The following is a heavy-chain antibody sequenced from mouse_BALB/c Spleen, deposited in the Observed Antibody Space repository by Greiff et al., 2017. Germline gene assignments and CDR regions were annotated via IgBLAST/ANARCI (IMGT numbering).Heavy chain of an antibody. CDR1: GYTFTSYN. J-gene: IGHJ3*01. CDR2: IYPGNGDT. V-gene: IGHV1-12*01. CDR3: ARTDRSAWFAY. D-gene: IGHD2-14*01. Sequence: QVQLQQPGAELVKPGASVKLSCKASGYTFTSYNMHWVKQTPGQGLEWIGAIYPGNGDTSYNQKFKGKATLTADKSSSTAYMQLSSLTSEDSAVYYCARTDRSAWFAYWGQGTLVTVSA.